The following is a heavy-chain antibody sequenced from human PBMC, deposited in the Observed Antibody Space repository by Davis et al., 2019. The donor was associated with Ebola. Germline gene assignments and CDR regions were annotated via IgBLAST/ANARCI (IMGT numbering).Heavy chain of an antibody. V-gene: IGHV3-23*01. Sequence: GGSLRLSCAASGFTFSSYWMSWVRQAPGKGLEWVSAISGSGGSTYYADSVKGRFTISRDNSKNTVYLQMNSLRAEDTAVYFCAKARCGGDCRCFDNWGQGTRVTVSS. CDR2: ISGSGGST. CDR3: AKARCGGDCRCFDN. D-gene: IGHD2-21*01. J-gene: IGHJ4*02. CDR1: GFTFSSYW.